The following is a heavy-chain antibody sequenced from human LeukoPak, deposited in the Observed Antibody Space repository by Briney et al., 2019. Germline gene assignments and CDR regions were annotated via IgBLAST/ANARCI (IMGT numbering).Heavy chain of an antibody. J-gene: IGHJ4*02. CDR3: ARDYYGDYLFDY. V-gene: IGHV3-21*01. D-gene: IGHD4-17*01. CDR2: ISSSSSYI. CDR1: GFTFTSYS. Sequence: PGGSLRLSRAAPGFTFTSYSMSWVRQAPGKGLEWVSSISSSSSYIYYADSVKGRFTISRDNAKNSLYLQMNSLRAEDTAAYYCARDYYGDYLFDYWGQGTLVTVSS.